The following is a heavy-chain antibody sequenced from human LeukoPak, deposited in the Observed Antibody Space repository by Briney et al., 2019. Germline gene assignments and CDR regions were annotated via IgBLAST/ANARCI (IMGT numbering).Heavy chain of an antibody. V-gene: IGHV4-38-2*02. CDR1: GYSISSGYY. J-gene: IGHJ3*02. CDR3: AKSNGYGLVDI. D-gene: IGHD3-10*01. CDR2: IYHSGRT. Sequence: SETLSLTCTVSGYSISSGYYWGWIRQPPGKGLEWIGSIYHSGRTFYNPSLKSRVTISVDTSKNQFSLKLNSVTAADTAVYYCAKSNGYGLVDIWGQGTMVTVSS.